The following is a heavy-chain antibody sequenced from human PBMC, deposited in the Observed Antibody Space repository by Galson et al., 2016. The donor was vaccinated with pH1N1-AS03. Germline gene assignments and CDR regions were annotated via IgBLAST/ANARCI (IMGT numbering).Heavy chain of an antibody. Sequence: SLRLSCAVSGFIFSSHGIHWVRQAPGKGLEWVALIWNHGKSKYYADSVKGRFTISRDDSKNTVYLQMNSLRAEDTAVYYCAKDDYSSAWYGGISDYWGQGTLVTVSS. J-gene: IGHJ4*02. CDR1: GFIFSSHG. CDR3: AKDDYSSAWYGGISDY. V-gene: IGHV3-33*06. CDR2: IWNHGKSK. D-gene: IGHD6-19*01.